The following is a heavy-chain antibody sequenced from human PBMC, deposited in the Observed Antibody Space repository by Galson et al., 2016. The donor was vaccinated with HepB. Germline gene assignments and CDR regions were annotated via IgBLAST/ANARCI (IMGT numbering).Heavy chain of an antibody. J-gene: IGHJ4*02. D-gene: IGHD2-2*02. CDR1: GDSVSNNIDG. V-gene: IGHV6-1*01. CDR3: VKSIYLGRGFVA. Sequence: CAISGDSVSNNIDGWNWIRQSPSRGLEWLGRTYYRSEWRQDYAPSVRSRISINPDTSKNQFSLHLTSVTPEYTAVYYCVKSIYLGRGFVAWGQGTLVTVSS. CDR2: TYYRSEWRQ.